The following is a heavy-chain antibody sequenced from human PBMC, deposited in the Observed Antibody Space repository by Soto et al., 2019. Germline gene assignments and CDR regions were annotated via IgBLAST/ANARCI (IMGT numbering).Heavy chain of an antibody. V-gene: IGHV4-31*03. CDR1: GGSISSGGYY. Sequence: SETLSLTCTVSGGSISSGGYYWSWIRQHPGKGLEWIGYIYYSGSTYYNPSLKSRVTISVDTSKNQFSLKLSSVTAADTAVYYCARDRSSSSSPVDVWGKGTTAAVSS. D-gene: IGHD6-6*01. J-gene: IGHJ6*04. CDR3: ARDRSSSSSPVDV. CDR2: IYYSGST.